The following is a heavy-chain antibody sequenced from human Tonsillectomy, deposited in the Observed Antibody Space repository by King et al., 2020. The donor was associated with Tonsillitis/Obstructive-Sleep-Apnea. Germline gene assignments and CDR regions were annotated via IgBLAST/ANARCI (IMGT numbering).Heavy chain of an antibody. CDR3: ASAPSDVRYYGMDV. CDR2: IYPGDSDT. CDR1: GHSFTSNW. V-gene: IGHV5-51*01. Sequence: QLVQSGAEVKKPGESLKISCKGSGHSFTSNWIGWVRQMPGKGLEWMGIIYPGDSDTRYSPSFQGRVSISADKSISTAYLQWNSLKASDTAMYYCASAPSDVRYYGMDVGGQGTTVTVSS. J-gene: IGHJ6*02.